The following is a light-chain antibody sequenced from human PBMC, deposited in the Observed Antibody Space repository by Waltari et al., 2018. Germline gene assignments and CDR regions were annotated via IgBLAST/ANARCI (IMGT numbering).Light chain of an antibody. CDR3: GTWDSSLSDVV. CDR2: DND. Sequence: QSVLTQPPSVSAAPGQKVTISSSGSNSTIGNTDVSWYQQVPGTAPKLLIYDNDKRPSGIPDRFSGFKSGTSATLGITGLQTGDEAEYYCGTWDSSLSDVVFGGGTKLTVL. V-gene: IGLV1-51*01. CDR1: NSTIGNTD. J-gene: IGLJ3*02.